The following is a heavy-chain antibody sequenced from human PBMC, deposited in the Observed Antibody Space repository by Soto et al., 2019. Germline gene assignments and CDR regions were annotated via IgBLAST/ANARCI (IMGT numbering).Heavy chain of an antibody. D-gene: IGHD5-12*01. CDR1: GYTFTSYY. CDR2: INPSGGST. V-gene: IGHV1-46*01. Sequence: ASVKVSCKASGYTFTSYYMHWVRQAPGQGLEWMGIINPSGGSTSYAQKFQGRVTMTRDTSTSTVYMELSSLRSADTAVYYCARVQMATLYFDHWGQGTLVTVSS. CDR3: ARVQMATLYFDH. J-gene: IGHJ4*02.